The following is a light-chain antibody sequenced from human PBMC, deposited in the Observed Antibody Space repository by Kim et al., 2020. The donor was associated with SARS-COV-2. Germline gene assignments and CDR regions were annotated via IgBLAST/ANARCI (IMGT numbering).Light chain of an antibody. Sequence: DIQMTQSPSSLSASVGDRVIITCRASQGITNALGWFQQKPGKAPKRLIYGASSLQSGVPPRFSGSGYGTEFTLTISSLQPEDFATYYCLQHSTYPWAFGQGTKVDIK. CDR3: LQHSTYPWA. J-gene: IGKJ1*01. CDR2: GAS. CDR1: QGITNA. V-gene: IGKV1-17*01.